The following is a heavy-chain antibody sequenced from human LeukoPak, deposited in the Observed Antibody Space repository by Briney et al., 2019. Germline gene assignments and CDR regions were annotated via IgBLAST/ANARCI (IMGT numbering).Heavy chain of an antibody. CDR3: ARGPASTELWLDYFDY. CDR1: GDSISSGTYY. J-gene: IGHJ4*02. D-gene: IGHD3-10*01. Sequence: SETLPLTCTVSGDSISSGTYYWSWLRQPAGKGLEWIGRIHTSGSTNYNPSLKSRVTISLDTPKNQFSLKVTSVTAADPAVYYCARGPASTELWLDYFDYWGQGTLVTVSS. CDR2: IHTSGST. V-gene: IGHV4-61*02.